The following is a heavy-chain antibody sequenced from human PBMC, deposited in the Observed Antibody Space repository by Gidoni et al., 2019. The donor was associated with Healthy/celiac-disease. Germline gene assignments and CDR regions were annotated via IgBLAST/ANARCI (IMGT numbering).Heavy chain of an antibody. Sequence: EVQLVGDGGGLVRPGGSLRRSVAAWGFTVSCYWVSWGRPAPGNGLWLVATINQHGCEKYYVDSVKGRLPISRDNAKHSLYLQMHSLRAEDTAVYYCARRYISSWPLTFDYWGQGTLVTVSS. CDR3: ARRYISSWPLTFDY. CDR2: INQHGCEK. D-gene: IGHD6-13*01. CDR1: GFTVSCYW. V-gene: IGHV3-7*01. J-gene: IGHJ4*02.